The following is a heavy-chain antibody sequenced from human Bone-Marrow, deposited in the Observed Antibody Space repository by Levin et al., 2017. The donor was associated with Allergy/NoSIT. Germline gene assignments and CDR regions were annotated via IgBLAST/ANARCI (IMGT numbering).Heavy chain of an antibody. V-gene: IGHV3-30*18. CDR2: ISYDGSNK. D-gene: IGHD3-10*01. CDR1: GFTFSSYG. J-gene: IGHJ4*02. Sequence: SCAASGFTFSSYGMHWVRQAPGKGLEWVAVISYDGSNKYYADSVKGRFTISRDNSKNTLYLQMNSLRAEDTAVYYCAKDGAPFRGVIITLLVDYWGQGTLVTVSS. CDR3: AKDGAPFRGVIITLLVDY.